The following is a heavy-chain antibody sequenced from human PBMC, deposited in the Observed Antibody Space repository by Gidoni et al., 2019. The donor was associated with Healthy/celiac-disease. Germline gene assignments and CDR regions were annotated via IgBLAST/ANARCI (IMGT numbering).Heavy chain of an antibody. J-gene: IGHJ6*02. CDR3: ARDGGNHLAADEKVGMDV. CDR1: GFTLRSSG. Sequence: QVQLVESGGVVVQPGRSLRLSCAASGFTLRSSGMHWVRQGTGKGLEWVAVIWYDGSNKYYADSVKGLFTISRDNSKNTLYLQMNSLRAEDTAVYYCARDGGNHLAADEKVGMDVWGQGTTVTVSS. V-gene: IGHV3-33*01. D-gene: IGHD6-13*01. CDR2: IWYDGSNK.